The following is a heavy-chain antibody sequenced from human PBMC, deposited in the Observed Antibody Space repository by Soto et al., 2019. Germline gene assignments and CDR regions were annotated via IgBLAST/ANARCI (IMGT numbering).Heavy chain of an antibody. D-gene: IGHD5-12*01. J-gene: IGHJ5*02. V-gene: IGHV3-7*01. Sequence: IWVRQAPGKGLEWVANIKHDGSEENYLDSVKGRFTISRDNTKNLVYLQMNRLRAEDTAVYYCARSGRDGYNPWGQGTLVTVSS. CDR2: IKHDGSEE. CDR3: ARSGRDGYNP.